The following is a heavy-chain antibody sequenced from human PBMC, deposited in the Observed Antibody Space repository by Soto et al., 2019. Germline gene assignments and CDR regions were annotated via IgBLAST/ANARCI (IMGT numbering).Heavy chain of an antibody. D-gene: IGHD3-22*01. CDR3: AKDQNDYYDSSAVDY. Sequence: QMQLVESGGGVVQPGRSLRLSCATSGFTFNTHGMHWVRQAPGKGLEWVAVISFDGGNKYYADSVKGRFTISRDNSKNTLYLQMSSLTVEDTAVYYCAKDQNDYYDSSAVDYWGQGTLVTVSS. J-gene: IGHJ4*02. CDR2: ISFDGGNK. V-gene: IGHV3-30*18. CDR1: GFTFNTHG.